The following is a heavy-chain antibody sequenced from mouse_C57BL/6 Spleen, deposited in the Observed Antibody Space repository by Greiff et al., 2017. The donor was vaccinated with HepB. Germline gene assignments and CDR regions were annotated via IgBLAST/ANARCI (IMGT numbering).Heavy chain of an antibody. V-gene: IGHV1-82*01. CDR1: GYAFSSSW. CDR3: ARAWGYYGSSYYAMDY. D-gene: IGHD1-1*01. Sequence: VKLQESGPELVKPGASVKISCKASGYAFSSSWMNWVKQRPGKGLEWIGRIYPGDGDTNYNGKFKGKATLTADKSSSTAYMQLSSLTSEDSAVYFCARAWGYYGSSYYAMDYWGQGTSVTVSS. CDR2: IYPGDGDT. J-gene: IGHJ4*01.